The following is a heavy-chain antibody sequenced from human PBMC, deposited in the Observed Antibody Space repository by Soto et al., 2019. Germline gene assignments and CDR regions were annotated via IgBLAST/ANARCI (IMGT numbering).Heavy chain of an antibody. CDR2: VNPDGSTT. Sequence: EVQLVESGGGLVQPGGSLRLSCAASKFSFSGYWMHWVRQAPGKGLMWVSRVNPDGSTTTYADSVKGRFTISRDNAKNTVFLQMNRLRADDTAVYYCAKVASGSYDWFDPWGQGTLVTVSS. V-gene: IGHV3-74*01. D-gene: IGHD1-26*01. CDR1: KFSFSGYW. J-gene: IGHJ5*02. CDR3: AKVASGSYDWFDP.